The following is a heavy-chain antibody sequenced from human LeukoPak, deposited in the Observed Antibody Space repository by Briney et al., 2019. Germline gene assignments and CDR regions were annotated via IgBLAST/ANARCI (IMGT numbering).Heavy chain of an antibody. Sequence: SETLSLTCSVSGASLSSSDYHWGWIRQPPGKGLEWIGSIHYSGRTYYNPSLKSRVTISVDTSKNQFSLKLSSVTAADTAVYYCARGYYGSGSYKLYYYYGMDVWGQGTTVTVSS. CDR3: ARGYYGSGSYKLYYYYGMDV. J-gene: IGHJ6*02. CDR1: GASLSSSDYH. CDR2: IHYSGRT. V-gene: IGHV4-39*07. D-gene: IGHD3-10*01.